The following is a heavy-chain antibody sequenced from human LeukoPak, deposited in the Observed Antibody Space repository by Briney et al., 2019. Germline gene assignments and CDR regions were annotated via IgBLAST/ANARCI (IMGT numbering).Heavy chain of an antibody. CDR2: ISYDGSNK. J-gene: IGHJ4*02. V-gene: IGHV3-30-3*01. D-gene: IGHD3-10*01. CDR3: ARRVAFGEYFEY. CDR1: GFTFSSYA. Sequence: PGRYLRLSCAASGFTFSSYAMHWVRQAPGKGLEWVAVISYDGSNKYYADSVKGRFTISRDNAKNSLYLQMNSLRVEDTAVYYCARRVAFGEYFEYWGQGTLVTVSS.